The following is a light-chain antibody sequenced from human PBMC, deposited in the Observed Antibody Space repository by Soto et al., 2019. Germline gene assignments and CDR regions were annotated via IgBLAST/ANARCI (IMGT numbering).Light chain of an antibody. J-gene: IGKJ1*01. Sequence: DIQMTQSPSSLSASVGDRVTITCRTSQSVSGYLNWYQQEPGKAPKLLIYAASSLQSGVPSRFSGSGSGTDFSLTISSLQPDDFATYYCQHYNSYSEAFGQGTKVDI. CDR1: QSVSGY. CDR3: QHYNSYSEA. V-gene: IGKV1-39*01. CDR2: AAS.